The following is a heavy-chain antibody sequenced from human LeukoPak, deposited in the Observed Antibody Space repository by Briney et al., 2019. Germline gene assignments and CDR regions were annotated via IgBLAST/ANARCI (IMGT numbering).Heavy chain of an antibody. Sequence: RGSLRLSCAASAFIVSSTYMNWVRQPPGKRSEWVSSTSSSSSYIYYADSMKGRFTISRDNAKNSLYLQMNSLRAEDTALYYCARGASRADYWGQGTLVTVSS. CDR3: ARGASRADY. CDR1: AFIVSSTY. V-gene: IGHV3-21*01. CDR2: TSSSSSYI. J-gene: IGHJ4*02.